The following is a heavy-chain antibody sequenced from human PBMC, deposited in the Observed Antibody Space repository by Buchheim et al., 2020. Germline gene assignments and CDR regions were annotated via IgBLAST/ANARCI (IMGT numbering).Heavy chain of an antibody. Sequence: EVQLVQSGAEVKKPGESLRISCKGSGYSYTSYWISWVRQMPGKGLEWMGRIDPSDSYTNYSPSFQGHVTISADKSISAAYLQWSSLKASDTAMYYCASLSIEMATISSWYFDLWGRGTL. D-gene: IGHD5-24*01. CDR2: IDPSDSYT. CDR1: GYSYTSYW. J-gene: IGHJ2*01. V-gene: IGHV5-10-1*03. CDR3: ASLSIEMATISSWYFDL.